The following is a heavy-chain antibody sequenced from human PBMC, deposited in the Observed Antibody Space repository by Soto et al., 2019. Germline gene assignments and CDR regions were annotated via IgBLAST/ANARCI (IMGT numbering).Heavy chain of an antibody. D-gene: IGHD1-1*01. CDR2: ISYDGSNK. J-gene: IGHJ4*02. V-gene: IGHV3-30*18. Sequence: EGSLRLSCAASGFTFSSYGMHWVRQAPGKGLEWVAVISYDGSNKYYADSVKGRFTISRDNSKNTLYLQMNSLRAEDTAVYYCAKHRYYYCDYWGQGTLVTVSS. CDR3: AKHRYYYCDY. CDR1: GFTFSSYG.